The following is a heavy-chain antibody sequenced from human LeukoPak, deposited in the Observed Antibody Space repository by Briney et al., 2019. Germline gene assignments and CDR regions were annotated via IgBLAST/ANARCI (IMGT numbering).Heavy chain of an antibody. CDR1: GYTFTSYY. CDR2: INPSGGRT. J-gene: IGHJ4*02. V-gene: IGHV1-46*01. D-gene: IGHD2-15*01. CDR3: ARDSSLGSGSSWFDY. Sequence: ASVKVSCKASGYTFTSYYMHWVRQAPGQGLEWMGIINPSGGRTSYAQKFQGRVTMTRAMSTCTVYMELRSLRSEDTALYYCARDSSLGSGSSWFDYWGQGTLVTVSS.